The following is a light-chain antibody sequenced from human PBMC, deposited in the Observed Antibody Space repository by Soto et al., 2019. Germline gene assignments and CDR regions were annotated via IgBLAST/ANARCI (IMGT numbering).Light chain of an antibody. J-gene: IGKJ1*01. Sequence: EIVLTQSPATLSLSPGERATLSCRASQGVSSSYLAWYQQKSGQAPRLLMYGVSNRASGIPDRFSGSGSGTDFTLTISRLEPEDFAVYYCQHYGASPQTFGQGTKVDIK. CDR1: QGVSSSY. CDR3: QHYGASPQT. CDR2: GVS. V-gene: IGKV3-20*01.